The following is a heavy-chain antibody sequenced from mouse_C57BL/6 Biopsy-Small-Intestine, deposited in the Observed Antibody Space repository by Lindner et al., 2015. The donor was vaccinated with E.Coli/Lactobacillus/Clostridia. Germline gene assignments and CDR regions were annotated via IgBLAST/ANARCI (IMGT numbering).Heavy chain of an antibody. J-gene: IGHJ1*03. D-gene: IGHD1-1*01. CDR3: ARTEDYYGNFNV. CDR1: GFTFSDYG. Sequence: VQLQESGGGLVKPGGSLKLSCAASGFTFSDYGMHWVRQAPEKGLEWITYISGGSSTIYYADTVKGRFTISRDNAKNTLFLQMTSLRSEDTAMYYCARTEDYYGNFNVWGTGTTVTVSS. V-gene: IGHV5-17*01. CDR2: ISGGSSTI.